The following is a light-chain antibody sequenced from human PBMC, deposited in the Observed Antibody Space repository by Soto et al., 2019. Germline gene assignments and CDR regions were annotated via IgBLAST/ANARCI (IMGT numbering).Light chain of an antibody. CDR1: QGIRNQ. CDR3: LQDYSYPDT. CDR2: DAS. Sequence: AIQLTQSPSSLSASVGDRVTITCRASQGIRNQLGWYQQKPGKAPKLLMYDASSLHSGVPSRFSGSGSGTDFTLSISSLQPEDFATYYCLQDYSYPDTFGQGTKLEIK. J-gene: IGKJ2*01. V-gene: IGKV1-6*01.